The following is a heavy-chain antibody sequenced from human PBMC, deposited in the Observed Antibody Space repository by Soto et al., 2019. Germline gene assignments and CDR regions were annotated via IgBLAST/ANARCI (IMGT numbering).Heavy chain of an antibody. CDR1: GGPIGSFGCP. V-gene: IGHV4-61*08. CDR3: ARDKTTQH. Sequence: SEPLSHTCAVSGGPIGSFGCPWSWIRQPPGKGLEWIGYIYDSGSTNYNPSLKSRVTISVDTSKNQFSLKLSSVTAADTAVYYCARDKTTQHWGQGTLVTVSS. J-gene: IGHJ1*01. CDR2: IYDSGST.